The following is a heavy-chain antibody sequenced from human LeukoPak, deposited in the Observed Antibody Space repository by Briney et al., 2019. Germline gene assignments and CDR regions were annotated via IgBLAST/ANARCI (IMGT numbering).Heavy chain of an antibody. CDR1: GGSFNSYA. V-gene: IGHV1-69*13. Sequence: SVKVSCKASGGSFNSYAISWVRQAPGQGLEWMGGIIPIFGTANYAQNFQGRVTITADESTSTAYMGLSSLRSEDTAVYYCARDRYDILTGYWGPIGAFDYWGQGTLVTVSS. CDR2: IIPIFGTA. D-gene: IGHD3-9*01. J-gene: IGHJ4*02. CDR3: ARDRYDILTGYWGPIGAFDY.